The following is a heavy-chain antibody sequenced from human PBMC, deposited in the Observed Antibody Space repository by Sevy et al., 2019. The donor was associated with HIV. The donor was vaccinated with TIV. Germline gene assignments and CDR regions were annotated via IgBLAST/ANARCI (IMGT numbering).Heavy chain of an antibody. CDR1: GFTFSSYE. CDR2: ISSSGSLI. D-gene: IGHD3-22*01. Sequence: GGSLRLSCAASGFTFSSYEMNWVRQAPGKGLEWVSYISSSGSLIYYADSMKGRFTISGDNTKNSLYLQMNSLRAEDTAVYYCAGGVVIGTTFDYWGQGTLVTVSS. V-gene: IGHV3-48*03. CDR3: AGGVVIGTTFDY. J-gene: IGHJ4*02.